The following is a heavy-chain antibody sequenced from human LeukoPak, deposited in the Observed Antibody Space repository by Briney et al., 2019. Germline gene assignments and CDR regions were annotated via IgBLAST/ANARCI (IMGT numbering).Heavy chain of an antibody. CDR1: GFTFSSYA. Sequence: GGSVRLSCAASGFTFSSYAMHWVRQAPGKGLEWVAVISYDGSNKYYADSVKGRFTISRDNSKNTLYLQMNSLRAEDTAVYYCARDEGSAVDYWGQGTLVTVSS. J-gene: IGHJ4*02. V-gene: IGHV3-30-3*01. CDR2: ISYDGSNK. CDR3: ARDEGSAVDY.